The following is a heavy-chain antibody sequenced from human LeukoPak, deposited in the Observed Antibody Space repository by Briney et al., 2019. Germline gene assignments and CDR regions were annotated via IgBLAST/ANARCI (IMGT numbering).Heavy chain of an antibody. CDR2: ISYDGSNK. V-gene: IGHV3-30*18. CDR1: GFTLSSYG. Sequence: GRCLRLSCAVSGFTLSSYGMHWVRQARGKGLEWVAVISYDGSNKYYADSVKGRFTISRDNSKNTLYLQMNSLRAEDTAVYYCAKDSRPILRFHYYYGMDVWGQGTTVTVSS. CDR3: AKDSRPILRFHYYYGMDV. D-gene: IGHD3-3*01. J-gene: IGHJ6*02.